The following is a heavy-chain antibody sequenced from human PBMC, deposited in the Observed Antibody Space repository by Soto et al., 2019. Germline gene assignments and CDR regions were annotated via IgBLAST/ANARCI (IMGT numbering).Heavy chain of an antibody. CDR1: GFTFSSYG. J-gene: IGHJ6*02. D-gene: IGHD1-26*01. CDR3: AREEWAKRELLQDRYYYYGMDV. V-gene: IGHV3-33*01. Sequence: PGGSLRLSCAASGFTFSSYGMHWVRQAPGKGLEWVAVIWYDGSNKYYADSVKGRFTISRDNSKNTLYLQMNSLRAEDTAVYYCAREEWAKRELLQDRYYYYGMDVWGQGTTVTVSS. CDR2: IWYDGSNK.